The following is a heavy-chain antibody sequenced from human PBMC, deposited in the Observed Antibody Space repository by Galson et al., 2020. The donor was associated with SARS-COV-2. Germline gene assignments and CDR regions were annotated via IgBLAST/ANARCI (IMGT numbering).Heavy chain of an antibody. V-gene: IGHV1-69*13. CDR1: GGTFSSYA. CDR3: ARTLWRRGGVSYSSYGMDV. D-gene: IGHD3-16*01. CDR2: IIPIFGTA. Sequence: SVKVSCKASGGTFSSYAISWVRQAPGQGLEWMGGIIPIFGTANYAQKFQGRVTITADESTSTAYMELSSLRSEDTAVYYCARTLWRRGGVSYSSYGMDVWGQGTTVTVSS. J-gene: IGHJ6*02.